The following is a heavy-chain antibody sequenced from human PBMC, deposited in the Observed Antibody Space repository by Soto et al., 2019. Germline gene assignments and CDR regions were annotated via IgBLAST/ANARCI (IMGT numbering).Heavy chain of an antibody. J-gene: IGHJ3*02. CDR2: ISYDGSNK. Sequence: GGSLRLSCAASGFTFSSYAMHWVRQAPGKGLEWVAVISYDGSNKYYADSVKGRFTISRDNSKNTLYLQMNSLRVEDTAVYYCARPLVSYYDFWSGYSDPAASGDAFDIWGQGTMVTVSS. CDR1: GFTFSSYA. D-gene: IGHD3-3*01. CDR3: ARPLVSYYDFWSGYSDPAASGDAFDI. V-gene: IGHV3-30-3*01.